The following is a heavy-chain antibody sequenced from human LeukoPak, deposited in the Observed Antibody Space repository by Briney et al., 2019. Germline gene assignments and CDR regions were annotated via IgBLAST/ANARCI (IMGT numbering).Heavy chain of an antibody. J-gene: IGHJ4*02. D-gene: IGHD3-22*01. CDR3: AKVRDYDSSGYSDY. CDR1: GFTFSSYA. Sequence: GGSLRLSCAASGFTFSSYAMSWVRQAPGKGLEWVSAISGSGGSTYYVDSVKGRFTISRDNFKNTLYLQMNSLRAEDTAVYYCAKVRDYDSSGYSDYWGQGNLVTVSS. CDR2: ISGSGGST. V-gene: IGHV3-23*01.